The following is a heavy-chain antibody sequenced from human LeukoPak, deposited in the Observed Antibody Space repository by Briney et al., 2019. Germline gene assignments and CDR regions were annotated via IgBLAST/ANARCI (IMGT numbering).Heavy chain of an antibody. CDR3: ARGRITIFGVVTPHFDY. J-gene: IGHJ4*02. Sequence: SETLSLTCTVSGGSMTHYYWSWIRQPPGKGLEWIGYMYSSGSTNYNPSLESRVTLSLDTSKNQFSLKLRSVTAADTALYYCARGRITIFGVVTPHFDYWGQGTLVTVSS. V-gene: IGHV4-59*01. D-gene: IGHD3-3*01. CDR1: GGSMTHYY. CDR2: MYSSGST.